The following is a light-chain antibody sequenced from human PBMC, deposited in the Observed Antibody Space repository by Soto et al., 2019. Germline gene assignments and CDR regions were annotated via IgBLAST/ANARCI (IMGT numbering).Light chain of an antibody. CDR1: SSDVGSYNL. V-gene: IGLV2-23*01. J-gene: IGLJ2*01. Sequence: QSVLTQPASVSGSPGQSITISCTGTSSDVGSYNLVSWYQQHPGKAPKLMIYEGSKRPSGVSNRFSGSKSGNTASLTISGLQAEDEADYYCGSYAGSSVVFGGGTKLTVL. CDR3: GSYAGSSVV. CDR2: EGS.